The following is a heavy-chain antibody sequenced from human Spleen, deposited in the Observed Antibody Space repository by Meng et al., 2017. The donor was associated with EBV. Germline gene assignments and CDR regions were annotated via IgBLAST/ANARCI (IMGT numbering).Heavy chain of an antibody. V-gene: IGHV1-69*01. D-gene: IGHD3-10*01. J-gene: IGHJ4*02. Sequence: QVQLVESGAEVKKPGSSVKGPCKTSGGTFNSDAISWVRQAPGQGLEWMGGLIPMSGAPNYAQKFQGRVTITADESTGTHYTDLSSLRSEDTAVYYCASESGRGYTPDYWGQGTLVTVSS. CDR2: LIPMSGAP. CDR1: GGTFNSDA. CDR3: ASESGRGYTPDY.